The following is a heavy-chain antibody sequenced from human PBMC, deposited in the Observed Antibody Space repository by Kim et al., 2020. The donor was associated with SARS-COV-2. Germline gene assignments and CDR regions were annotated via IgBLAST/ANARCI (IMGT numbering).Heavy chain of an antibody. D-gene: IGHD4-17*01. J-gene: IGHJ4*02. CDR3: ASDEDCGGNGYLGC. Sequence: AEAPKGRFTISRDDSNNTLYLQMNSLGAEDAAVYYCASDEDCGGNGYLGCWGQGTLVAVSS. V-gene: IGHV3-66*01.